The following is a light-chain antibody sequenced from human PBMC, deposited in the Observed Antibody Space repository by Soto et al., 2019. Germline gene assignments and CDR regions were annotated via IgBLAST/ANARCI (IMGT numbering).Light chain of an antibody. J-gene: IGLJ3*02. CDR3: CSHAGSSSWV. V-gene: IGLV2-23*01. CDR1: SSDFGTYNL. Sequence: QSALTQPASVSGSPGQSITISCTGTSSDFGTYNLVSWYQQYPGKAPKLIIYEGTKRPPGVSDRFSGSESGNTASLTISGLQTEDEADYYCCSHAGSSSWVFGGGTKLTVL. CDR2: EGT.